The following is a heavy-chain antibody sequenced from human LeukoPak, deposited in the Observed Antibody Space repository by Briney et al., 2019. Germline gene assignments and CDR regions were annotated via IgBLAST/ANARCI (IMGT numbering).Heavy chain of an antibody. Sequence: GASVKVSCKASGGTFSSYAISWVRQAPGQGLEWMGWISAYNGNTNYAQKLQGRVTMTTDTSTSTAYMELRSLRSDDTAVYYCARDRPPMTTVTNNLDYWGQGTLVTVSS. D-gene: IGHD4-11*01. V-gene: IGHV1-18*01. J-gene: IGHJ4*02. CDR1: GGTFSSYA. CDR2: ISAYNGNT. CDR3: ARDRPPMTTVTNNLDY.